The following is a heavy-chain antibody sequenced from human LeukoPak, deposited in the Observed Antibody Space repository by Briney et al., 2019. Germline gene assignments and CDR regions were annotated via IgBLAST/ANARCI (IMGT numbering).Heavy chain of an antibody. D-gene: IGHD3-10*01. V-gene: IGHV1-2*02. CDR1: GYTFICYY. CDR3: ARGQYGSGSQGSDY. Sequence: SVKVSFKSSGYTFICYYMHWVRQAPAQGLEWMGWINPNSGDTNYSQKFQGRVTMTSDTSISTAYVELSRLTCDDTAMYYCARGQYGSGSQGSDYWGQGTLVTVSS. CDR2: INPNSGDT. J-gene: IGHJ4*02.